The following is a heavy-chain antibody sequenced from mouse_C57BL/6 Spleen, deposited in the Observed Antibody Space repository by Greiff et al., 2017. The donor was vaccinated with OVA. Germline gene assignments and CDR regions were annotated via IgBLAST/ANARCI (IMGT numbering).Heavy chain of an antibody. CDR2: ISSGSSTI. D-gene: IGHD1-1*01. V-gene: IGHV5-17*01. Sequence: DVKLVESGGGLVKPGGSLKLSCAASGFTFSDYGMHWVRQAPEKGLEWVAYISSGSSTIYYADTVKGRFTISRDNAKNTLFLQMTSLRSEDTAMYYCARSLNYGNAMDYWGQGTSVTVSS. J-gene: IGHJ4*01. CDR3: ARSLNYGNAMDY. CDR1: GFTFSDYG.